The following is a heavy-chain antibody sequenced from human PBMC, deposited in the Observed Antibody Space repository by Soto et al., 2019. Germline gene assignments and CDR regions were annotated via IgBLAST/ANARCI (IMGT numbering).Heavy chain of an antibody. CDR1: GVSISSSSYY. D-gene: IGHD3-3*01. CDR2: IYYSGST. CDR3: ASSRIWSGSYYYYYYMDV. Sequence: SETLSLTCTVSGVSISSSSYYCGWIRQPPGKGLEWIGSIYYSGSTYYNPSLKSRVTISVDTSKNQFSLKLSSVTAADTAVYYCASSRIWSGSYYYYYYMDVWGKGTTVTLSS. V-gene: IGHV4-39*01. J-gene: IGHJ6*03.